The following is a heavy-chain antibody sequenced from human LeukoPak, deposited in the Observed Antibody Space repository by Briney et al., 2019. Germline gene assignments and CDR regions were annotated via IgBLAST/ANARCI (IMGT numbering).Heavy chain of an antibody. Sequence: PGGSLRLSCAASGFTFSSYWMSWVRQAPGKGLEWVANIKQDGSEKYYVDSVKGRFTISRDNAKNSLYLQMNSLRAEDTAVYYCARVGGPRWYRLHHAFDIWGQGTMVTVSS. CDR3: ARVGGPRWYRLHHAFDI. CDR2: IKQDGSEK. J-gene: IGHJ3*02. CDR1: GFTFSSYW. D-gene: IGHD6-13*01. V-gene: IGHV3-7*01.